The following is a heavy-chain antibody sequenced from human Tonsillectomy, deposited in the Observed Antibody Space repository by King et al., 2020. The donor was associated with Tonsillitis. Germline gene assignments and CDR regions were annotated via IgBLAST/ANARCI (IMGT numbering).Heavy chain of an antibody. CDR3: ARSDSSVYYDDAFDI. CDR1: GGSISSSNW. V-gene: IGHV4-4*02. Sequence: QLQESGPGLVKPSGTLSLTCAVSGGSISSSNWWSWVRQPPGKGLEWIGKIYHSGSTNYNPSLKSRVTISVDKSKNQFSLKLSSVTAADTAVYYCARSDSSVYYDDAFDIWGQGTMVTVSS. D-gene: IGHD3-22*01. J-gene: IGHJ3*02. CDR2: IYHSGST.